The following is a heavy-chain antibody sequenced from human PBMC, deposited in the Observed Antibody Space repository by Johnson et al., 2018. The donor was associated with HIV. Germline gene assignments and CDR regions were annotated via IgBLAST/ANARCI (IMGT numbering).Heavy chain of an antibody. D-gene: IGHD2-21*01. J-gene: IGHJ3*02. CDR3: ARVPEGDDDAFDI. CDR2: ISYDGSNR. V-gene: IGHV3-30-3*01. Sequence: QVQLVESGGGVVQPGRSLRLSCAASGFTFSTYAMHWVRQAPGKGLEWVAVISYDGSNRYYADSVKGRFTISRDNSKNTLYLQINSLRAEDTAVYYCARVPEGDDDAFDIWGQGTMVTVSS. CDR1: GFTFSTYA.